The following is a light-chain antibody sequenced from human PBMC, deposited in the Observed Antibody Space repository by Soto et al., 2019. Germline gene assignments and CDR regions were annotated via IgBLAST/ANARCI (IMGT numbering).Light chain of an antibody. Sequence: ILMSQSPSSLSASVGARVTITCRASQDLDKWLAWYQQKPGKAPNLLIFRTSTLREGVPSRFSGFGSATNYSLNITDLKPDDFATYYYQQYSSYCTLGQGTVVEMK. CDR1: QDLDKW. J-gene: IGKJ1*01. CDR2: RTS. CDR3: QQYSSYCT. V-gene: IGKV1-5*01.